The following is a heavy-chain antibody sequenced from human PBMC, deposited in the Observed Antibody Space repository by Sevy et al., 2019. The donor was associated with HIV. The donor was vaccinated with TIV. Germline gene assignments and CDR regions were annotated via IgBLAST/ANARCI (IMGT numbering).Heavy chain of an antibody. J-gene: IGHJ4*02. V-gene: IGHV3-23*01. CDR1: GFTFSSYH. CDR3: AKGGAARPEF. D-gene: IGHD6-6*01. CDR2: VIGSGSTT. Sequence: GESLKISCAASGFTFSSYHMSWVRQAPGKGLEWVSAVIGSGSTTYYADSLKGRFTISRDNSKNTVYLQMSSLRADDTALYYCAKGGAARPEFWGQGTLVTVSS.